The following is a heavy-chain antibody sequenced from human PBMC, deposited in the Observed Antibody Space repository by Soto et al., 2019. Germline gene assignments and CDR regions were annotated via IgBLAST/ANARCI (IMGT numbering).Heavy chain of an antibody. Sequence: EVQLVESGGGLVQPGQSLRVSCAASGFSFSSYSMNWVRQSPGKGLECISYISSSKTYIWYADSVKGRFTISRDNAKNSLSLQMNSLRDEDTAVYYCVRDSGWAFDIWGLGTMVTVSS. D-gene: IGHD6-19*01. V-gene: IGHV3-48*02. CDR1: GFSFSSYS. CDR3: VRDSGWAFDI. CDR2: ISSSKTYI. J-gene: IGHJ3*02.